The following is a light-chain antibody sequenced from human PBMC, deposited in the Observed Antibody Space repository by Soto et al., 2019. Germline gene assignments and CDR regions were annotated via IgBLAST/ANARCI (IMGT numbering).Light chain of an antibody. CDR3: QQYGTSLYT. J-gene: IGKJ2*01. V-gene: IGKV3-20*01. CDR1: QSVSNNY. Sequence: EIVLTLSPGTLSLSPGERATLSCRASQSVSNNYLAWYQQKPGQAPRLLIFGASSRAAGIPDRFSGSGSGTDFTLTISRLEPEDFAVYYCQQYGTSLYTLGQGTKLEIK. CDR2: GAS.